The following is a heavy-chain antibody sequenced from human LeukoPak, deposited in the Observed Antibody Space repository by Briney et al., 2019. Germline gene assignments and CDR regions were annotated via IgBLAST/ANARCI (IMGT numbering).Heavy chain of an antibody. Sequence: GGSLILSCAASGFTFSSYAMHWVRQAPGKGLEWVAVISYDGSNKYYADSVKGRFTISRDNSKNTLYLQMNSLGAEDTAVYYCATSDYYDSSGYYYWGQGTLVTVSS. CDR1: GFTFSSYA. CDR2: ISYDGSNK. V-gene: IGHV3-30*01. D-gene: IGHD3-22*01. J-gene: IGHJ4*02. CDR3: ATSDYYDSSGYYY.